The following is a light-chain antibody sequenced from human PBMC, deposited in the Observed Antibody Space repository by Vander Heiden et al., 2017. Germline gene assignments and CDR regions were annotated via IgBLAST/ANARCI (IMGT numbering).Light chain of an antibody. J-gene: IGLJ2*01. Sequence: SYVLTKPPSVSVAPGETASITCDGNNIGGISVPWFQQKAAQAPLLVVYDDSDRPSGIPERFSGSNSGNTATLTINRAEVGDEADYYCQVWDGSTDYVVFGGGTRLTVL. V-gene: IGLV3-21*02. CDR1: NIGGIS. CDR2: DDS. CDR3: QVWDGSTDYVV.